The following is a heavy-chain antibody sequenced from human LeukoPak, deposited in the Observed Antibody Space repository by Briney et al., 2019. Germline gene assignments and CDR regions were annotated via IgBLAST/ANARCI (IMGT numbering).Heavy chain of an antibody. CDR3: ARDQDWVPFDY. V-gene: IGHV3-74*01. D-gene: IGHD3-9*01. J-gene: IGHJ4*02. Sequence: QSGGSLRLSCAASGFTFSSYWMHWVRQAPGEGLVWVSRISGDGSVANYADSVKGRFTISRDNAKNTLYLQMNSLRTEDTALYYCARDQDWVPFDYWGQGTLVTVSS. CDR1: GFTFSSYW. CDR2: ISGDGSVA.